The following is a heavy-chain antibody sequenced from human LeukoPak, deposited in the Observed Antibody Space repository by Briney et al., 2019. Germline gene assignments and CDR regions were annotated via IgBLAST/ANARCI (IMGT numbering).Heavy chain of an antibody. Sequence: GGSLRLSCAASGFTFSSYAMSWVRQAPGKGLEWVSSISPTGSRTYYADSVKGRFTISRDNSKNTLYLQINSLRAEDTAVFYCAKENRIGYNCGGLDCWGQGTLVTVS. CDR2: ISPTGSRT. CDR1: GFTFSSYA. D-gene: IGHD1-20*01. J-gene: IGHJ4*02. V-gene: IGHV3-23*01. CDR3: AKENRIGYNCGGLDC.